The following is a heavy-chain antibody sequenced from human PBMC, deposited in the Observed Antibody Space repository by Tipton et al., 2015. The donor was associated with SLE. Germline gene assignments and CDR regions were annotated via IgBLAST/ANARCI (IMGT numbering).Heavy chain of an antibody. CDR3: ARDSSAYYPNAFDI. Sequence: TLSLTCTVSGDSMTHYYWTWIRQTPDKGLEWIGYMHYSGSFDYNPSLKGRVTISVDTSKNQFSLKLSSVTAADTAVYYCARDSSAYYPNAFDIWGQGTMVTVSS. J-gene: IGHJ3*02. D-gene: IGHD3-22*01. V-gene: IGHV4-59*01. CDR1: GDSMTHYY. CDR2: MHYSGSF.